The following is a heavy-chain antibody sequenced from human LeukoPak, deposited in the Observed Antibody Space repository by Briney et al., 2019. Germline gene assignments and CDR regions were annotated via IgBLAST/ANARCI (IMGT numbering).Heavy chain of an antibody. CDR3: ARHYVFVIGGSSFDY. CDR2: IHYTGTT. J-gene: IGHJ4*02. Sequence: PSETLSLTCTVSGGSISGYYWSWIRQPPGMGLEWIGLIHYTGTTNYNPSLKSRVTISLDTSKNQFSLNLSSVTAADTAVYFCARHYVFVIGGSSFDYWGQGTLVTVSS. D-gene: IGHD3-16*01. CDR1: GGSISGYY. V-gene: IGHV4-59*08.